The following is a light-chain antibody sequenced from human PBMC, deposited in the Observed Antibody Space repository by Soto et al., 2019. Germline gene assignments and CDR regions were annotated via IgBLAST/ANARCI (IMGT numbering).Light chain of an antibody. CDR2: GAS. V-gene: IGKV3-20*01. CDR3: QQYGRSPLMYT. J-gene: IGKJ2*01. Sequence: EIVLTQSPGTLSLSPGERATLSCRASQSITSNLLAWYQQKPGQAPRLLIYGASTRAAGVPDRFSGSGSGTDFTLTITRLEPEDFAVYYCQQYGRSPLMYTFGQGTKLGV. CDR1: QSITSNL.